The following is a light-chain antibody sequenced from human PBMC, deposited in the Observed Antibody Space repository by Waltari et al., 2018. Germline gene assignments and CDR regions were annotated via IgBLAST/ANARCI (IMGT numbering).Light chain of an antibody. Sequence: QSALTQPPSASGSPGQSVTMSCTGTSSDVGGYNYVSWYQQHPGKAPKLIIYGVRKRPSGVPDRCAGSKSGNTASLTLSGLQADDEADYYCSSYAGSNNLVFGGGTKLTVL. CDR2: GVR. CDR3: SSYAGSNNLV. J-gene: IGLJ3*02. CDR1: SSDVGGYNY. V-gene: IGLV2-8*01.